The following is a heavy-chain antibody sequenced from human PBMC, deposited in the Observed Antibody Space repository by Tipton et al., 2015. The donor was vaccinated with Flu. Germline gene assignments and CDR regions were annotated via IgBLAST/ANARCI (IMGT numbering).Heavy chain of an antibody. CDR1: GGSISSYY. CDR2: IYYSGST. V-gene: IGHV4-59*08. D-gene: IGHD6-19*01. J-gene: IGHJ5*02. CDR3: ARHYVAVAGTGVWFDP. Sequence: TLSLTCTVSGGSISSYYWSWIRQPPGKGLEWIGYIYYSGSTNYNPSLKSRVTISVDTSKNQFSLKLGSVTAADTAVYYCARHYVAVAGTGVWFDPWGQGTLVTVSS.